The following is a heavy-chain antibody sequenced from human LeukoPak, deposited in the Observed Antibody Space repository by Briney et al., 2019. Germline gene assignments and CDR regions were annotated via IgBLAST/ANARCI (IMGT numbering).Heavy chain of an antibody. J-gene: IGHJ3*02. V-gene: IGHV3-23*01. Sequence: GGSLRLSCAASGLTFSSYAMNWVRQAPGKGLEWVSVIGAGGAFTHYADSVKGRFTISSDNSKNTLYLQMNSLRAEDTALYFCAKESNAFDIWGQGTMATVSS. CDR1: GLTFSSYA. CDR2: IGAGGAFT. CDR3: AKESNAFDI.